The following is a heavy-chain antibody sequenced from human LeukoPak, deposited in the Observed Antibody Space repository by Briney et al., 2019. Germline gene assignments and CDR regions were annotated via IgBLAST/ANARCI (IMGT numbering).Heavy chain of an antibody. CDR2: ISHDGSDI. V-gene: IGHV3-30*03. CDR1: GFTFRSHG. D-gene: IGHD4-23*01. J-gene: IGHJ4*02. Sequence: SGGSLRLSCAASGFTFRSHGMQWVRQGPGKGLEWVATISHDGSDIFYVESGKGRFTISRDNSKTTVYLQMTGLRTDDTGVYYCARVRDPFRWTRTLDHWGQGTRVIVPS. CDR3: ARVRDPFRWTRTLDH.